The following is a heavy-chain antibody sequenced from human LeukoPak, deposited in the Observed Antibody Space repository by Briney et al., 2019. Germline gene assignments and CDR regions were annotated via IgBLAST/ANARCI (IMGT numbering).Heavy chain of an antibody. CDR2: IWYDGSNK. D-gene: IGHD6-19*01. V-gene: IGHV3-33*01. J-gene: IGHJ6*02. CDR3: ARDGDWYSSGWYVHYYYGMDV. Sequence: GGSLRLSCAASGFTFSSYGMHWVRQAPGKGLEWVAVIWYDGSNKYYAGSVKGRFTISRDNSKNTLYLQMNSLRAEDTAVYYCARDGDWYSSGWYVHYYYGMDVWGQGTTVTVSS. CDR1: GFTFSSYG.